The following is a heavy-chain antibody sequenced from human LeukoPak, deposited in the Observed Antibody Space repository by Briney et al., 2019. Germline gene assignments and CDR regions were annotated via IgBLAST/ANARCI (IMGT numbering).Heavy chain of an antibody. V-gene: IGHV4-34*01. CDR3: ARLGAVKFDP. D-gene: IGHD6-13*01. CDR2: INHSGST. J-gene: IGHJ5*02. Sequence: TSETQSLTCAVYGGSFSGYYWSWIRQPPGKGLEWIGEINHSGSTNYNPSLKSRVTISVDTSKNQFSLRLGSVTAADTAVYYCARLGAVKFDPWGQGTLVTVSS. CDR1: GGSFSGYY.